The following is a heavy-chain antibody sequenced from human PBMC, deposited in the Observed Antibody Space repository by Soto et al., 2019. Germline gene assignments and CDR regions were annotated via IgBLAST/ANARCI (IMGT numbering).Heavy chain of an antibody. J-gene: IGHJ4*02. D-gene: IGHD3-3*01. CDR1: GYTFTGYY. CDR2: INPSSGGT. V-gene: IGHV1-2*02. Sequence: ASVNVSCKASGYTFTGYYIHWVRQAPGQGLEWMGWINPSSGGTISAQKFQGRVTMTRDTSISTAYMELSRLRSDDTAVYYCATLTIFGVVSKDYWGQGTLVTVSS. CDR3: ATLTIFGVVSKDY.